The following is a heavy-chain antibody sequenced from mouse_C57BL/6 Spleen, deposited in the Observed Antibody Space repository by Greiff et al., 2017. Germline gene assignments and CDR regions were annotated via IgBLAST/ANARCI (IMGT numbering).Heavy chain of an antibody. CDR1: GFSLTSYG. Sequence: QVQLQQSGPGLVQPSQSLSITCTVSGFSLTSYGVHWVRQSPGKGLEWLGVLWRGGSTDYNAAFMSRLSLTKDNSKSQVFFKMNSLQADDTAIYYCAKNWDRAYYAMDYWGQGTSVTVSS. D-gene: IGHD4-1*01. CDR3: AKNWDRAYYAMDY. J-gene: IGHJ4*01. CDR2: LWRGGST. V-gene: IGHV2-5*01.